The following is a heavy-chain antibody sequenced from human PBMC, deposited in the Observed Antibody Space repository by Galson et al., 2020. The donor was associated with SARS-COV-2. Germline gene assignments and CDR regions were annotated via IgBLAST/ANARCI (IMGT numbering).Heavy chain of an antibody. CDR2: IRSKVHGRTT. Sequence: GGSLRLSCTASGFTFGDYSMNWFRQAPGKGLEWVGFIRSKVHGRTTEYAPSVRGRFTISRDDSKSIAYLQMNSLKTEDTAVYYCSRVVSDVAVAGIYWGQGTLVTVSS. CDR3: SRVVSDVAVAGIY. V-gene: IGHV3-49*03. CDR1: GFTFGDYS. J-gene: IGHJ4*02. D-gene: IGHD6-19*01.